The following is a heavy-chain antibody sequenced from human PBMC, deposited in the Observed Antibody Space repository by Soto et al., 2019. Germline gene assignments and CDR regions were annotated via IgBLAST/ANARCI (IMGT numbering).Heavy chain of an antibody. D-gene: IGHD2-2*02. CDR3: ARGVRGYCSSTSCYTHLGY. Sequence: SVKVSCKASGGTFSSYAISWVRQAPGQGLEWMGGIIPIFGTANYAQKFQGRVTITADESTSTAYMELSSLRSEDTAVYYCARGVRGYCSSTSCYTHLGYWGQGTTVTVSS. CDR2: IIPIFGTA. J-gene: IGHJ6*02. CDR1: GGTFSSYA. V-gene: IGHV1-69*13.